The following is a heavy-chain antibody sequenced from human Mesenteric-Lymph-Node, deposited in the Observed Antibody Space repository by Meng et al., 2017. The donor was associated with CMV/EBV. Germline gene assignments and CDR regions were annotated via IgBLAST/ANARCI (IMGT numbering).Heavy chain of an antibody. CDR1: GFTFSSYW. J-gene: IGHJ4*02. D-gene: IGHD4-11*01. V-gene: IGHV3-74*01. Sequence: GSLRLSCAASGFTFSSYWMHWVRQAPGKGLVWVSRINSDGTSTSYADSVKGRFTISRGNAENSLYLQMNSLRAEDTAVYYCLARYSTGDYWGQGTLVTVSS. CDR3: LARYSTGDY. CDR2: INSDGTST.